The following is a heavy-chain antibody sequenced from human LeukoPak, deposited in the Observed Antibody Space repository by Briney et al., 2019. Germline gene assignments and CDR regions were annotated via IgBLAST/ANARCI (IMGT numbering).Heavy chain of an antibody. Sequence: AGSLRLSCVASGLNFGGSAMHWVRQAPGKGLEWVSLISADGGSAFSADSVNGRFSISRDNRKNSLLLQMDSLRSEATAMYSCAKKSGKFDYWGQGTLVVVSS. J-gene: IGHJ4*02. CDR3: AKKSGKFDY. CDR2: ISADGGSA. CDR1: GLNFGGSA. V-gene: IGHV3-43*02.